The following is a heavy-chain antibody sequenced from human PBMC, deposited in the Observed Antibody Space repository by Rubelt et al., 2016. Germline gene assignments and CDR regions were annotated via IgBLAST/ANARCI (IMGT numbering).Heavy chain of an antibody. CDR1: EYLFTGYT. Sequence: QVQLVQSGAEVKKPGASVKVSCKTSEYLFTGYTLHWVRQAPGQRLEWMGWINAGNGNTKYSQKFQGRVTITRDTSAGTAYMELGSLSSEDTAVYYCAGEGVIVARLNWFDPWGQGTLVTVSS. CDR2: INAGNGNT. J-gene: IGHJ5*02. CDR3: AGEGVIVARLNWFDP. V-gene: IGHV1-3*01. D-gene: IGHD6-6*01.